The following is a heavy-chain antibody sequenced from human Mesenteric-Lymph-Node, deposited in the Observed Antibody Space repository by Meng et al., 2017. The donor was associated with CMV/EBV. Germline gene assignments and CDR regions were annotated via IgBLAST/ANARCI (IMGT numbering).Heavy chain of an antibody. CDR2: ISGSGHRT. CDR1: GFTFSSYA. V-gene: IGHV3-23*01. Sequence: GESLKISCAASGFTFSSYAMTWVRQAPGKGLEWVSTISGSGHRTYYADSVKGRFTISRDNSGNTLYLQMNSLRADDTAVYYCAVDLDIVVVPGAVFDYWGQGTLVTVSS. D-gene: IGHD2-2*03. CDR3: AVDLDIVVVPGAVFDY. J-gene: IGHJ4*02.